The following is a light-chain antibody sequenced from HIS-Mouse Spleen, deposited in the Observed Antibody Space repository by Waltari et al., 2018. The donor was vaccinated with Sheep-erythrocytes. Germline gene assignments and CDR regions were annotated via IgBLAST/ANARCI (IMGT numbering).Light chain of an antibody. CDR3: QAWDSSTGVV. V-gene: IGLV3-1*01. CDR1: KLGDKY. J-gene: IGLJ2*01. CDR2: QDS. Sequence: SYELTQPPSVSVSPGQTASITCSGDKLGDKYACWYQQKPGKSPVLVISQDSKRPSGITERFAGSNSGNTATLTISGTQAMDEADYYCQAWDSSTGVVFGGGTKLTVL.